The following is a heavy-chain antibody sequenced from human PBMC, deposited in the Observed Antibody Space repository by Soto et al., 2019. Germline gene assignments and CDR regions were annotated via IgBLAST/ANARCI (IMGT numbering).Heavy chain of an antibody. V-gene: IGHV1-3*01. J-gene: IGHJ1*01. Sequence: ASVKVSCKASGYTFTSYAMHWVRQAPGQRLEWMGWINAGNGNTKYSQKVQGRVTITRDTSASTAYMELSSLRSEDTAVYYCARASRYYYDSSGYYFRYWGQGTLVTVSS. CDR1: GYTFTSYA. CDR2: INAGNGNT. CDR3: ARASRYYYDSSGYYFRY. D-gene: IGHD3-22*01.